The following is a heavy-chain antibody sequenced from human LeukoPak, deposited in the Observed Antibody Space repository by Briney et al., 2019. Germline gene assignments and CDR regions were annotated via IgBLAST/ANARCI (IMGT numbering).Heavy chain of an antibody. CDR1: GGTFSSYA. V-gene: IGHV1-69*04. J-gene: IGHJ4*02. CDR3: ARDDDSSSWYHFDY. D-gene: IGHD6-13*01. Sequence: SVKVSCKASGGTFSSYAISWVRQAPGQGLEWMGRIIPILGIANYAQKFQGRVTITADKSTSTAYMELSSLRSEDTAVYYCARDDDSSSWYHFDYWGQGTLVTVSS. CDR2: IIPILGIA.